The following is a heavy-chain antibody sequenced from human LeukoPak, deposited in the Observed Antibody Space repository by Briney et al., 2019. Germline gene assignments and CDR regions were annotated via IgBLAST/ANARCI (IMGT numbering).Heavy chain of an antibody. J-gene: IGHJ4*02. CDR3: AKGGYYYDSSERYFDY. V-gene: IGHV3-23*01. CDR2: ISGSGGST. CDR1: GFTFSSYA. D-gene: IGHD3-22*01. Sequence: GGSLRLSCAASGFTFSSYAMSWVRQAPGKGLGWVSAISGSGGSTYYADSVKGRFTISRDNSKNTLYLQMNSLRAEDTAVYYCAKGGYYYDSSERYFDYWGQGTLVTVSS.